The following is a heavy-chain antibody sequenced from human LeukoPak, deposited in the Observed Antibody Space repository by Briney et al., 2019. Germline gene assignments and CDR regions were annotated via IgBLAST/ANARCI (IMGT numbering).Heavy chain of an antibody. CDR1: GYTFTSYY. D-gene: IGHD3-3*01. V-gene: IGHV1-46*01. CDR2: INPSGGST. Sequence: ASVKVSCKASGYTFTSYYMHWVRQAPGQGLEWMGIINPSGGSTSYAQKFQGRVTMTRDTSTSTVYMELSSLRAEDTAVYYCAKDQRFWSGYYEGGFDYWGQGTLVTVSS. CDR3: AKDQRFWSGYYEGGFDY. J-gene: IGHJ4*02.